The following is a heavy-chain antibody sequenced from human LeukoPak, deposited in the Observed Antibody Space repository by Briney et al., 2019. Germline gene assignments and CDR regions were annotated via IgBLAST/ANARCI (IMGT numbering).Heavy chain of an antibody. CDR2: IYHSGST. CDR1: GGSISSGGYY. D-gene: IGHD5-24*01. J-gene: IGHJ4*02. V-gene: IGHV4-30-2*01. Sequence: PSETLSLTCTVSGGSISSGGYYWSWIRQPPGKGLEWIGYIYHSGSTYYNPSLKSRVTISVDRSKNQFSLKLSSVTAADTAVYYCARSRWLQVFDYWGQGTLVTVSS. CDR3: ARSRWLQVFDY.